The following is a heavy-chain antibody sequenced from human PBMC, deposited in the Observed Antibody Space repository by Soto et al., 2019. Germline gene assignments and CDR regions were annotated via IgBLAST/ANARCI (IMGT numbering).Heavy chain of an antibody. D-gene: IGHD6-19*01. CDR3: ARAGAVADSRKFDY. V-gene: IGHV1-3*01. J-gene: IGHJ4*02. Sequence: ASVKFSCKVSGYTFTRYPMHWVRQAPGQRLEWMGWINAGNGDTKYSHKFQGRVAITRDTSASTVYMELSSLRSEDTAVYSCARAGAVADSRKFDYWGQGILVTVSP. CDR2: INAGNGDT. CDR1: GYTFTRYP.